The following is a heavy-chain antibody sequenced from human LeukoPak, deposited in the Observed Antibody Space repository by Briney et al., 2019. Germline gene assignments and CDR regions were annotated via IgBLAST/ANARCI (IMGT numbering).Heavy chain of an antibody. CDR2: IYYSGST. Sequence: SETLSLTCTVSGGSISSGDYYWSWIRQPPGKGLEWIGYIYYSGSTYYNPSLKSRVTISVDTSKNQFSLKLSSVTAADTAVYYCAILAVAGQDGFDYWGQGTLVTVSS. J-gene: IGHJ4*02. D-gene: IGHD6-13*01. CDR3: AILAVAGQDGFDY. V-gene: IGHV4-30-4*01. CDR1: GGSISSGDYY.